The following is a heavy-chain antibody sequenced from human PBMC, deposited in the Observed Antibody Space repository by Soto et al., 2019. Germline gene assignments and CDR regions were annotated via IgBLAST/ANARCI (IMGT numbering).Heavy chain of an antibody. Sequence: GGSLRLSCAASGFTFSSYAMSWVRQAPGKGLEWVSAISGSGGSTYYADSVKGRFTISRDNSKNTLYLQMNSLRAEDTAVYYCAKDQTRSGWHNWFDPWGQGTLVTVSS. J-gene: IGHJ5*02. CDR1: GFTFSSYA. CDR3: AKDQTRSGWHNWFDP. CDR2: ISGSGGST. V-gene: IGHV3-23*01. D-gene: IGHD6-19*01.